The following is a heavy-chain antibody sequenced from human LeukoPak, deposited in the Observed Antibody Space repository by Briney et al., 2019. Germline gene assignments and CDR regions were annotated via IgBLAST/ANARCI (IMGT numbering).Heavy chain of an antibody. CDR2: ISSSGTTI. Sequence: SGGSLRLSCAASGFTFSSYELNWVRQAPGKGLEWISYISSSGTTIYYTDSVKGRFTISRDNAKNSLYLQMNSLRAEDPAVHYCARRLGKGHLWGQEPRLSVS. D-gene: IGHD7-27*01. CDR3: ARRLGKGHL. V-gene: IGHV3-48*03. CDR1: GFTFSSYE. J-gene: IGHJ4*02.